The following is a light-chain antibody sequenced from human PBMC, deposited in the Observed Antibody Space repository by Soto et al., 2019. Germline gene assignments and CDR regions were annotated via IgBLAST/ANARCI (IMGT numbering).Light chain of an antibody. CDR2: DVS. CDR3: QQYDTSYT. V-gene: IGKV1-5*01. CDR1: QSISNW. Sequence: DIQMTQSPSTLSASVGDRVTITCRASQSISNWLAWYQQKPGKAPTLLIYDVSRLESGVPSRFSGSGSGTEFTPTINSLQPDDFATYYCQQYDTSYTFGQGTKVDIK. J-gene: IGKJ2*01.